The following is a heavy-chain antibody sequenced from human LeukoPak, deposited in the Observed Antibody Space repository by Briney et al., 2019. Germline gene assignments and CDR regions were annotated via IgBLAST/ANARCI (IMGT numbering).Heavy chain of an antibody. V-gene: IGHV5-51*01. CDR1: GYTFITYW. CDR2: IYPGDSDT. J-gene: IGHJ3*02. Sequence: ESLKISCQGSGYTFITYWIAWVRQMPGKGLEWMGSIYPGDSDTKYSPSFQGQVTIAVDKFLSTAYLQWTGLKASDTAMYYCATVRTSVTTSDAFDIWGQGTAVTVSS. D-gene: IGHD4-17*01. CDR3: ATVRTSVTTSDAFDI.